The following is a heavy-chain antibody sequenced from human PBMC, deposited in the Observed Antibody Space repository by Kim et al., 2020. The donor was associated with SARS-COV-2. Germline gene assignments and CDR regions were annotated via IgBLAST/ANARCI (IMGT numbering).Heavy chain of an antibody. D-gene: IGHD2-15*01. CDR3: ARDSGSCYLKCSMDV. Sequence: GGSLRLSCAASGFGLSDFSVNWVRQAPGKGLEWLASISRSGDYMYYADSVRGRFTVSRDNAKDSLYLQMNNLRAEDTAVYFCARDSGSCYLKCSMDVWG. J-gene: IGHJ6*02. CDR2: ISRSGDYM. V-gene: IGHV3-21*01. CDR1: GFGLSDFS.